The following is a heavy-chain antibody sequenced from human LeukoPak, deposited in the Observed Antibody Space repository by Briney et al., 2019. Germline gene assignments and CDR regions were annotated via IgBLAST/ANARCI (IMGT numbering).Heavy chain of an antibody. CDR1: GYTFTSYA. V-gene: IGHV7-4-1*02. J-gene: IGHJ4*02. CDR3: ARDLQWLVQGYFDY. Sequence: ASVKVSCKASGYTFTSYAMNWVRQAPGQGLEWMGWINTNTGNPTYAQGFTGRFVFSLDTSVSTAYLQISSLRAEDTAVYYCARDLQWLVQGYFDYWGQGTLVTVSS. D-gene: IGHD6-19*01. CDR2: INTNTGNP.